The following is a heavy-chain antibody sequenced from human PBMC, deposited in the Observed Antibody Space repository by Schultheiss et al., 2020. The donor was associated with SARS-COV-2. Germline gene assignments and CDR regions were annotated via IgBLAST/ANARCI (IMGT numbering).Heavy chain of an antibody. V-gene: IGHV3-11*06. CDR1: GFTFSDYY. CDR3: ARGAVAGDDAFDI. Sequence: GGSLRLSCAASGFTFSDYYMSWIRQAPGKGLEWVSHILSSGSYTNYADSVKGRFTISRDNAKSLLFLQMNSLRAEDTAVYYCARGAVAGDDAFDIWGQGTMVTVSS. J-gene: IGHJ3*02. CDR2: ILSSGSYT. D-gene: IGHD6-19*01.